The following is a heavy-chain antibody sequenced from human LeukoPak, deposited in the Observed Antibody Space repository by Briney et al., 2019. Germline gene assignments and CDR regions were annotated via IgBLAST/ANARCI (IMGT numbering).Heavy chain of an antibody. CDR1: GYSFTSYW. J-gene: IGHJ4*02. CDR2: IYPGDSDT. CDR3: VKGAGVGATPVRDYFDY. D-gene: IGHD1-26*01. V-gene: IGHV5-51*01. Sequence: GESLKSSCTGSGYSFTSYWIGWVRQMPGKGLEWMGIIYPGDSDTRYSPSFQGQVTISADKSISTAYLQWSSLKALDTAMYYCVKGAGVGATPVRDYFDYWGQGTLVTVSS.